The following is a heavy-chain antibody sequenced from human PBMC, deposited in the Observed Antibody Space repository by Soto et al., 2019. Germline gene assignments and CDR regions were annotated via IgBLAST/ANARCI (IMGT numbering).Heavy chain of an antibody. Sequence: PSPTISLTCAISGDSVSSNSAAWNWIRQSPSKGLEWLGRTYYRSKWYNDYAVSVKSRITINPDTSKNQFSLQLNSVTPEDTAVYYCARVRYCSSTSCYIMHYYYCMVAWCQGTTLTV. J-gene: IGHJ6*02. CDR2: TYYRSKWYN. D-gene: IGHD2-2*02. CDR3: ARVRYCSSTSCYIMHYYYCMVA. V-gene: IGHV6-1*01. CDR1: GDSVSSNSAA.